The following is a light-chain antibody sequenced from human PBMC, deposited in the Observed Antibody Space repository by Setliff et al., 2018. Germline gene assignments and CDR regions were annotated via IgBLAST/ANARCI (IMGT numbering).Light chain of an antibody. CDR3: SAYTSSSTYV. J-gene: IGLJ1*01. V-gene: IGLV2-14*03. Sequence: QSALTQPASVSGSPGQSITIACTGLSSDVSDYNFVSWYQQHPGKAPKLIISDVSNRPSGVSNRFSGSKSGDTASLTISGLQAEDEADYYCSAYTSSSTYVFGTGTKGTVL. CDR1: SSDVSDYNF. CDR2: DVS.